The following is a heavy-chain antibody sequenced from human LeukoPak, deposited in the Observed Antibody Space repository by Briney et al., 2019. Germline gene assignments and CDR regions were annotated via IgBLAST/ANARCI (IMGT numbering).Heavy chain of an antibody. Sequence: GGSLRLSCAASGFTFSGYWMSWVRQAPGKGLECVANIKQDGSGKYFVDSVKGRFTISRDNAKNSLFLQMNSLRAEDTAVYYWASGRAGNYWGQGTLVTVSS. D-gene: IGHD3-10*01. V-gene: IGHV3-7*02. CDR3: ASGRAGNY. CDR2: IKQDGSGK. J-gene: IGHJ4*02. CDR1: GFTFSGYW.